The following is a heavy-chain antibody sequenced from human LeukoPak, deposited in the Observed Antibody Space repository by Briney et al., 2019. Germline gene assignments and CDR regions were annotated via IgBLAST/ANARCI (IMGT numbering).Heavy chain of an antibody. CDR2: ISSSGSTI. V-gene: IGHV3-11*04. CDR1: GGSFSGYY. Sequence: LSLTCAVYGGSFSGYYWSWIRQPPGKGLEWVSYISSSGSTIYYADSVKGRFTISRDNAKNSLYLQMNSLRAEDTAVYYCAELGITMIGGVWGKGTTVTISS. CDR3: AELGITMIGGV. D-gene: IGHD3-10*02. J-gene: IGHJ6*04.